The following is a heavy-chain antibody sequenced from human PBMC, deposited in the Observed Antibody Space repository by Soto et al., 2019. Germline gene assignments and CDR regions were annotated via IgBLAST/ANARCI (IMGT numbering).Heavy chain of an antibody. CDR1: GFAFSSEW. D-gene: IGHD2-15*01. V-gene: IGHV3-74*01. J-gene: IGHJ4*02. CDR2: IDPYDTGI. CDR3: TSDTFGARDS. Sequence: EVQLVESGGGLVQPGGSLRLSSAASGFAFSSEWMHWVRQAPGKGLVWVSRIDPYDTGITYADSVKGRFTISRDNAKNTLYLQMNSLRAEDTAVYYCTSDTFGARDSWGQGTLVTVSS.